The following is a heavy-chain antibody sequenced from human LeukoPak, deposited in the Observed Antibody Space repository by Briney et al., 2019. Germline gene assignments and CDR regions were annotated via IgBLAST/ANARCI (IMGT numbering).Heavy chain of an antibody. J-gene: IGHJ6*02. D-gene: IGHD6-19*01. V-gene: IGHV4-59*12. Sequence: PSETLSLTCTVSGGSISSYYWSWIRQPPGKGLEWIGYIYYSGSTNYNPSLKSRVTISVDTSKNQFSLKLSSVTAADTAVYYCARGLRAVADSYYYYGMDVWGQGTTVTVSS. CDR2: IYYSGST. CDR1: GGSISSYY. CDR3: ARGLRAVADSYYYYGMDV.